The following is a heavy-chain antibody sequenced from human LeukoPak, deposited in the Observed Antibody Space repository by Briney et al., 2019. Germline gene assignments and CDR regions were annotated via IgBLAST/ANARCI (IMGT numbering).Heavy chain of an antibody. D-gene: IGHD3-10*01. J-gene: IGHJ3*02. CDR3: AKDTVWFGELFGPPLDAFDI. Sequence: PGGSLRLSCSASGFTFSSYAMHWVRQAPGKGLEYVSAISSNGGSTYYADSVKGRFTISRDNSKNTLYPQMNSLRAEDTAVYYCAKDTVWFGELFGPPLDAFDIWGQGTMVTVSS. V-gene: IGHV3-64*04. CDR2: ISSNGGST. CDR1: GFTFSSYA.